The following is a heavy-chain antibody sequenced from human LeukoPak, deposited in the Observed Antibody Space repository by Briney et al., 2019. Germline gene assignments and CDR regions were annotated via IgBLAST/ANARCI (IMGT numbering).Heavy chain of an antibody. Sequence: GGSLRLSCAASGFTVSSNYMSCVRQAPGQGLEWVSVIYSGGTTYYADSVKGRFTISRDNSKNTLFLQMNSLRAEDTAVYYCARGYRSGWHYFDYWGQGTLVTVSS. V-gene: IGHV3-66*01. J-gene: IGHJ4*02. CDR3: ARGYRSGWHYFDY. CDR1: GFTVSSNY. CDR2: IYSGGTT. D-gene: IGHD6-19*01.